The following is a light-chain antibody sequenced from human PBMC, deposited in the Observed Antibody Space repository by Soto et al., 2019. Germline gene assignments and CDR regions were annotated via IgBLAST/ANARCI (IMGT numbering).Light chain of an antibody. CDR1: SSDDGEYKY. Sequence: QSALTQPASVSGSPGQSITISYTEISSDDGEYKYVSWYQQHPGTAPKLIIYDVSNRPSGVSNRFSGFMSGSTASLTISGLQAEDVADYYCSAYTTSIALYVFGAGTKVTVL. V-gene: IGLV2-14*03. CDR3: SAYTTSIALYV. CDR2: DVS. J-gene: IGLJ1*01.